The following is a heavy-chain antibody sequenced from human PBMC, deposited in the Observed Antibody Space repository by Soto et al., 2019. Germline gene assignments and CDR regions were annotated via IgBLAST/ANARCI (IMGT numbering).Heavy chain of an antibody. CDR1: GGAFSGYY. CDR3: ASAYCSRRSGFSYFYGMAV. CDR2: INHSGST. Sequence: SETLSLTCAVYGGAFSGYYWGWIRQPPGRGLEWIGEINHSGSTNYNPSLKSRVTISVDTSKNQFSPKLSSVTAADTAASYWASAYCSRRSGFSYFYGMAVSRQGTTVTVSS. D-gene: IGHD2-15*01. V-gene: IGHV4-34*01. J-gene: IGHJ6*02.